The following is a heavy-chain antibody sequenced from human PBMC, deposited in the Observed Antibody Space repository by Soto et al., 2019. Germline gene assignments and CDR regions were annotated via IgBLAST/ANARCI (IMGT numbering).Heavy chain of an antibody. CDR3: AKDSWAIFGVTEGEYYAMDV. CDR2: ISGSGGTT. Sequence: GGSLRLSCVASGFTFENYAMSWVRQAPGKGLEWVSAISGSGGTTYYSDSVKGRFTISRDNSKNTVYLQMNDLRVEDAAEYFCAKDSWAIFGVTEGEYYAMDVRGQGTTVTV. CDR1: GFTFENYA. J-gene: IGHJ6*02. D-gene: IGHD3-3*01. V-gene: IGHV3-23*01.